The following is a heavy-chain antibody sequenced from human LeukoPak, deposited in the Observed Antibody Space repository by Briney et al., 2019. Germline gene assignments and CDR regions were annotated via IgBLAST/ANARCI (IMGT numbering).Heavy chain of an antibody. CDR3: VRGYSGYENDY. D-gene: IGHD5-12*01. CDR1: GYTFTNYY. V-gene: IGHV1-46*03. Sequence: ASVKVSCKASGYTFTNYYIHWVRQAPGQGPEWMGIIDPSGGRSSHAQKFQGGLTMTRDTSTSTVYMELYSLRSEDTAVYYCVRGYSGYENDYWGQGTLVTVSS. CDR2: IDPSGGRS. J-gene: IGHJ4*02.